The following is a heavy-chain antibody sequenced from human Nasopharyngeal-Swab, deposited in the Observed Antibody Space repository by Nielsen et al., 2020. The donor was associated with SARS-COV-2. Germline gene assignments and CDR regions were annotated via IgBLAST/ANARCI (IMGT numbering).Heavy chain of an antibody. Sequence: WVRQAPGQGLEWMGRINPNSGGTNYAQKFRGRVTMTRDTSISTAYMELSSLRSEDTAVYYCARDSPYGGNSYQDQFDPWGQGTLVTVSS. CDR2: INPNSGGT. CDR3: ARDSPYGGNSYQDQFDP. J-gene: IGHJ5*02. V-gene: IGHV1-2*06. D-gene: IGHD4-23*01.